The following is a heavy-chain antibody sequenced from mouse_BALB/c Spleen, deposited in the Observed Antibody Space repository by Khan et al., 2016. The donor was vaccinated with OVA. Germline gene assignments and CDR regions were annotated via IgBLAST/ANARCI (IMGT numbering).Heavy chain of an antibody. CDR3: ARGGYYDNSLFDY. Sequence: QVQLQQSGPELVKPGASVKISCKASGFTFADYYLNWVKQKPGQGLEWIGGIYPGSGNTKYNEKFMGKATLTVDTSSSTAYMQLSSQVSEDTAVYFCARGGYYDNSLFDYWGQGTTLTVSS. CDR2: IYPGSGNT. D-gene: IGHD1-1*01. J-gene: IGHJ2*01. V-gene: IGHV1-84*02. CDR1: GFTFADYY.